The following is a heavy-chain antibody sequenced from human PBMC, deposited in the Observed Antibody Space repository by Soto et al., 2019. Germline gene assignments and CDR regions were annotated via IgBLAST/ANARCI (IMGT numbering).Heavy chain of an antibody. Sequence: PSETLSLTCTVSGGSISSGGYYWSWIRQHPGKGLEWIGYIYYSGSTYYNPSLKSRVTISVDTSKNQFSLKVNSVTAADTAVYYCARGRPVGATTFDYWGPGTLVTVSS. J-gene: IGHJ4*02. CDR1: GGSISSGGYY. V-gene: IGHV4-31*03. CDR3: ARGRPVGATTFDY. D-gene: IGHD1-26*01. CDR2: IYYSGST.